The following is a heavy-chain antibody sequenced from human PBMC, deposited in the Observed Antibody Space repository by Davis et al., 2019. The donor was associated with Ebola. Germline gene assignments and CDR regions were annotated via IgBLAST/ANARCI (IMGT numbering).Heavy chain of an antibody. V-gene: IGHV4-61*09. J-gene: IGHJ6*02. CDR3: ARDRPDYYYFYYGMDV. CDR2: IYTSGST. D-gene: IGHD6-6*01. CDR1: GGSISSGTYY. Sequence: PSETLSLTCTVSGGSISSGTYYWSWIRQPAGKGLEWIGHIYTSGSTNYNPSFKSRVTISVDTSKNQFSLKLSSVTATDTAVYYCARDRPDYYYFYYGMDVWGQGTTVTVSS.